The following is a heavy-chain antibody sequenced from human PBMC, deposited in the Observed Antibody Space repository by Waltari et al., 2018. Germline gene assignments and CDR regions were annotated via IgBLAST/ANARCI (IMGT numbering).Heavy chain of an antibody. V-gene: IGHV4-34*02. D-gene: IGHD2-15*01. CDR2: INHAGYT. CDR3: VRLEDCTGPGGHCYSGDPFALDV. J-gene: IGHJ6*02. CDR1: GGSFSGYY. Sequence: QVQLQQWGAGLLQSSETLSLPCAVYGGSFSGYYWAWVRTPPGKGLEWIGEINHAGYTNHNPSLRSRVTMSADTSMSQFSLKLNSVTAADTAVYYCVRLEDCTGPGGHCYSGDPFALDVWGQGTTVTVSS.